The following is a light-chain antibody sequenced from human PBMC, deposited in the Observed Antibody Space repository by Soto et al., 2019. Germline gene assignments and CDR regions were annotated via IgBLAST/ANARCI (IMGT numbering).Light chain of an antibody. CDR2: GAS. CDR1: QSVSSSF. Sequence: EIVLTQSPGTLSLSPGERATLSCRASQSVSSSFLAWYQQKHGQAPRLLIYGASSRATGIPDRFSGSGPGTDFTLTISGLEPEDFALYYCQQYGSSPWTFGQGTKVELK. J-gene: IGKJ1*01. CDR3: QQYGSSPWT. V-gene: IGKV3-20*01.